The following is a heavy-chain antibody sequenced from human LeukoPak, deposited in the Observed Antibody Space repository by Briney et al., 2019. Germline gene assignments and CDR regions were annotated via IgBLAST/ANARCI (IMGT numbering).Heavy chain of an antibody. Sequence: GGSLRLSCAASGFTFTTHSMNWVRQAPGKGLEWVSYISSSSSYIYYVDSVRGRFTISRDNANNSLYLQMNSLRAEDTAVYYCAKEGVYFGDHWGQGTLVTVSS. CDR1: GFTFTTHS. CDR2: ISSSSSYI. CDR3: AKEGVYFGDH. J-gene: IGHJ4*02. V-gene: IGHV3-21*01. D-gene: IGHD5/OR15-5a*01.